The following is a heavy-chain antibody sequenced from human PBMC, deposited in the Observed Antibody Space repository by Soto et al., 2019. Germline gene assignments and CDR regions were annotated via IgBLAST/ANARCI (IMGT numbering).Heavy chain of an antibody. CDR2: IYYSGST. Sequence: SETLSLTCTVSGGSISSYYWSWIRQPPGKGLEWIGYIYYSGSTNYNPSLKSRVTISVDTSKNQFSLKLSSVTAADTAVYYCARVLRSVAAAGPPPLFDYWGQGTLVTVSS. CDR1: GGSISSYY. V-gene: IGHV4-59*01. J-gene: IGHJ4*02. D-gene: IGHD6-13*01. CDR3: ARVLRSVAAAGPPPLFDY.